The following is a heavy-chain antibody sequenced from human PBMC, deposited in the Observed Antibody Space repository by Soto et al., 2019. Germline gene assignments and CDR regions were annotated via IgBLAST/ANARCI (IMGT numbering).Heavy chain of an antibody. CDR1: GFTVSSNY. CDR2: IRSKAYGGTT. CDR3: TRGLWGYYGSGSYYHPAPFDY. J-gene: IGHJ4*02. V-gene: IGHV3-49*04. Sequence: GGSLRLSCAASGFTVSSNYMSWVRQAPGKGLEWVGFIRSKAYGGTTEYAASVKGRFTISRDDSKSIAYLQMNSLKTEDTAVYYCTRGLWGYYGSGSYYHPAPFDYWGQGTLVTVSS. D-gene: IGHD3-10*01.